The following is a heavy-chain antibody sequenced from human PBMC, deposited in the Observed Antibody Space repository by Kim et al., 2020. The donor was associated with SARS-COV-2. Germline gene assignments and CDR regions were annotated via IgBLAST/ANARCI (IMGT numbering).Heavy chain of an antibody. V-gene: IGHV3-64D*06. CDR3: VNLLWFGESDHDY. CDR1: GFTFSSYA. D-gene: IGHD3-10*01. J-gene: IGHJ4*02. Sequence: GGSLRLSCSASGFTFSSYAMHWVRQAPGKGLEYVSAISSNGGSTYYADSVKGRFTISRDNSKNTLYLQMSSLRAEDTAVYYCVNLLWFGESDHDYWGQGTLVTVSS. CDR2: ISSNGGST.